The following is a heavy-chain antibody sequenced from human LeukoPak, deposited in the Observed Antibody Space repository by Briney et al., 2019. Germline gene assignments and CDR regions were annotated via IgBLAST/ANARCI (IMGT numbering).Heavy chain of an antibody. CDR1: GYTFTSYG. J-gene: IGHJ4*02. Sequence: ASVKVSCKASGYTFTSYGISWLRQAPGQGLEWMGWISAYNGNTNYAQKLQGRVTMTTDTSTSTAYMELRSLRSDDTAVYYCARDMLYYDSSGFSDYWGQGTQVTVSS. D-gene: IGHD3-22*01. CDR3: ARDMLYYDSSGFSDY. V-gene: IGHV1-18*01. CDR2: ISAYNGNT.